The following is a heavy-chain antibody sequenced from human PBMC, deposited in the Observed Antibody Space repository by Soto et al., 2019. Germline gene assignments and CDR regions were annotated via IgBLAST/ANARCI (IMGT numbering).Heavy chain of an antibody. CDR2: IWYDGSNK. Sequence: QVQLVESGGGVVQPGRSLRLSCAASGFTFSSYGMHWVRQAPGKGLEWVAVIWYDGSNKYYADSVKGRFTISRDNSKNTLYLQMNSLRAEDTAVYYCARDGDAYDYIWGSYCDYWGQGTLVTVSS. D-gene: IGHD3-16*01. J-gene: IGHJ4*02. V-gene: IGHV3-33*01. CDR3: ARDGDAYDYIWGSYCDY. CDR1: GFTFSSYG.